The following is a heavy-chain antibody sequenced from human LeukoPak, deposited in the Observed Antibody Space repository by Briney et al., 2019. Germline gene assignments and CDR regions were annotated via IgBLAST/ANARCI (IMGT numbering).Heavy chain of an antibody. J-gene: IGHJ4*02. CDR1: GYSISSGYY. CDR3: AKVAPSDFDY. CDR2: IYHSGST. D-gene: IGHD2-15*01. Sequence: PSETLSLTCAVSGYSISSGYYWGWIRQLPGKGLEWIGSIYHSGSTFYNPSLKSRVTISVDTSKNRFSLKLTSVTAADTAVYYCAKVAPSDFDYWGQGTLVTVSS. V-gene: IGHV4-38-2*01.